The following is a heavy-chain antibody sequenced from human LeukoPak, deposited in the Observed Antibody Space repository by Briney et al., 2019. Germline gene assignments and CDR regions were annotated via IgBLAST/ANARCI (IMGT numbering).Heavy chain of an antibody. V-gene: IGHV3-7*01. CDR2: IKEDGSEK. Sequence: PGGSLRLSCAASGLTFSNYWMNWVRQAPEKGLEWVANIKEDGSEKYYVDSVKGRFTISRDNAENSLYLQMNSLRAEDTAVYYCVREGKWEMTTTTGSFDYWGQGTLVTVSS. D-gene: IGHD5-24*01. CDR3: VREGKWEMTTTTGSFDY. J-gene: IGHJ4*02. CDR1: GLTFSNYW.